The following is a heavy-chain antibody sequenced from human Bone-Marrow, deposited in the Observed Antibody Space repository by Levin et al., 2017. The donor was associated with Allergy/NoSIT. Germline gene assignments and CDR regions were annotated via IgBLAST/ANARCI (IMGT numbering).Heavy chain of an antibody. CDR3: AKEGLSGSSTYMDV. V-gene: IGHV3-23*01. Sequence: GGSLRLSCAASGFTFSTYAMSWVRQAPGKGLEWVSTFSGNGGKTFYSDSAKGRFTISRDNSENTLFLQMNGLRVEDTAMYYCAKEGLSGSSTYMDVWGKGTTVTVSS. CDR1: GFTFSTYA. D-gene: IGHD3-10*01. J-gene: IGHJ6*03. CDR2: FSGNGGKT.